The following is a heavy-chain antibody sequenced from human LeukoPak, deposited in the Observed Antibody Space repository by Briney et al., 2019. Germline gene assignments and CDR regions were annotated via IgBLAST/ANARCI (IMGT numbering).Heavy chain of an antibody. CDR3: ARGPVLLWFGESDWFDP. Sequence: DSVKGRLTTSRDNAENSLYLQMNSLRAEDTAVYYCARGPVLLWFGESDWFDPWGQGTLVTVTS. D-gene: IGHD3-10*01. V-gene: IGHV3-7*01. J-gene: IGHJ5*02.